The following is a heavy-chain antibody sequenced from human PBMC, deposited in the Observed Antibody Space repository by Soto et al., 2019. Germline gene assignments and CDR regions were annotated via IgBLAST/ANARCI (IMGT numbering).Heavy chain of an antibody. V-gene: IGHV3-33*01. CDR3: ARDASAYDWEIGGWYPRGFDP. D-gene: IGHD5-12*01. J-gene: IGHJ5*02. CDR2: IWYDGSNR. CDR1: GFTFSTYG. Sequence: GRSLRLSCAAAGFTFSTYGMHWVRQATGKGLEWVAIIWYDGSNRYYADSVKGRFTISRDDSKNTLYLQMNNLRAEDTAVYYCARDASAYDWEIGGWYPRGFDPWVQGPLVTAPQ.